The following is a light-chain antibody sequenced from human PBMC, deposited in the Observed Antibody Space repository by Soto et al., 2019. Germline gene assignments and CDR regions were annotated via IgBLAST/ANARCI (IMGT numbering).Light chain of an antibody. J-gene: IGKJ5*01. CDR3: QQYYRNSFT. V-gene: IGKV4-1*01. Sequence: MHQSPASLAVSLGERATINCKSSQRVLYISNNKNQLAWYQQKPGQPPKLLIYWASTRESGVPERFSGSGSGTDFTLTIISLQAEDVAVYYCQQYYRNSFTFGQGTRLENK. CDR1: QRVLYISNNKNQ. CDR2: WAS.